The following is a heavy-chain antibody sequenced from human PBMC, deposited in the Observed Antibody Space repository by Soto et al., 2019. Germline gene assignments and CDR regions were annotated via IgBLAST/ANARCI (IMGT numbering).Heavy chain of an antibody. CDR1: GFTFSSYA. D-gene: IGHD3-22*01. J-gene: IGHJ3*02. V-gene: IGHV3-23*01. CDR2: ISGSGGST. CDR3: AKDRVTDYYDSSGPADAFDI. Sequence: GGSLRLSCAASGFTFSSYAMSWVRQAPGKGLEWVSAISGSGGSTYYADSVKGRFTISRDNSKNTLYLQMNSLRAEDTAVYYCAKDRVTDYYDSSGPADAFDIWGQGTMVTVSS.